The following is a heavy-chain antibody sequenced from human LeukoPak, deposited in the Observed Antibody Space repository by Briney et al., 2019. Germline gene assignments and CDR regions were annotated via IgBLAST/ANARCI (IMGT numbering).Heavy chain of an antibody. D-gene: IGHD2-21*01. J-gene: IGHJ5*02. CDR3: ARGFQGVVIVFWNWFDP. CDR1: GGSIRSSSYY. V-gene: IGHV4-39*07. Sequence: SETLSLTCTVSGGSIRSSSYYWGWIRKPPGKGLEGIASIYYSGSTYYHPSRKSRVTISVDTSKNQFSLKLSSVTAADTAVYYCARGFQGVVIVFWNWFDPWGQGTLVTVSS. CDR2: IYYSGST.